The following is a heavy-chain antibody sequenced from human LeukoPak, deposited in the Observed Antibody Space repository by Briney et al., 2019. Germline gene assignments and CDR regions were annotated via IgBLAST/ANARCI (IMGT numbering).Heavy chain of an antibody. D-gene: IGHD1-14*01. V-gene: IGHV1-69*13. CDR3: AGTITQYNWFDP. J-gene: IGHJ5*02. CDR1: GGTFSSYA. Sequence: SVKVSCKASGGTFSSYAISWVRQAPGQGLEWMGGIIPIFGTANYAQKFQGRVTITADESTSTAYMELSSLRSEDTAVYYCAGTITQYNWFDPWGQGTLATVSS. CDR2: IIPIFGTA.